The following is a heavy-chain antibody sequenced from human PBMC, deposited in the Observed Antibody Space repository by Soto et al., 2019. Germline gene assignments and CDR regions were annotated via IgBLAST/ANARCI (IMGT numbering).Heavy chain of an antibody. V-gene: IGHV2-5*02. CDR3: VQSRCGGDCLEIYSAPPYNGLDV. Sequence: QVTLKESGPTLVKPTQTLTLTCTVSGLSLRTTGEGVGWVRQPPGKALEWLALLYWDDAKRYSPSLRSRPTIAKDIPEKQVVVTMTNMDTVDTATYYCVQSRCGGDCLEIYSAPPYNGLDVWGQETTVTVSS. CDR1: GLSLRTTGEG. D-gene: IGHD2-21*02. CDR2: LYWDDAK. J-gene: IGHJ6*02.